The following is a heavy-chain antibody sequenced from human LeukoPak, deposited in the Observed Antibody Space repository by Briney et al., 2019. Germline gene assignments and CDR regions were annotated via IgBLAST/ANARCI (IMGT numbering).Heavy chain of an antibody. CDR3: AKANWVSNADAVW. CDR1: GFYFTTYA. J-gene: IGHJ4*01. Sequence: GGSLRLSCAASGFYFTTYAMSWVRQAPGRGPEGVSSIRGGGGTFYADSVKGRFTLSRDASRNTVYLQMNNLRVEDTAIYYCAKANWVSNADAVWWGQGTQVTVSS. D-gene: IGHD1-1*01. V-gene: IGHV3-23*01. CDR2: IRGGGGT.